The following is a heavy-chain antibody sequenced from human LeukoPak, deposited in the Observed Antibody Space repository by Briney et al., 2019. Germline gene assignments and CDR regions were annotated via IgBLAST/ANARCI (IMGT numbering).Heavy chain of an antibody. V-gene: IGHV4-59*01. CDR1: GGSISSYY. Sequence: SETLSLTCTVSGGSISSYYWSWIRQPPGKGLEWIGYIYYSGSTNYNPSLKSRVTISVDTPKNQFSLKLSSVTAADTAVYYCAGLYGGNSYYFDYWGQGTLVTVSS. D-gene: IGHD4-23*01. CDR2: IYYSGST. CDR3: AGLYGGNSYYFDY. J-gene: IGHJ4*02.